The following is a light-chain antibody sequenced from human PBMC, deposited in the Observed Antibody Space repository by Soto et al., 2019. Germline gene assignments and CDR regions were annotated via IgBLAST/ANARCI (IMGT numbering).Light chain of an antibody. CDR1: QNLSSN. Sequence: EIVMTQSPATLSVSPGERATLSCRASQNLSSNLVWYQQKHGQAPRRLIYGASTRATGITAGCSGSGSGREFILTISSLQSEDFAVYYCQQYNTWPYTFGPGTKLEI. CDR2: GAS. J-gene: IGKJ2*01. V-gene: IGKV3-15*01. CDR3: QQYNTWPYT.